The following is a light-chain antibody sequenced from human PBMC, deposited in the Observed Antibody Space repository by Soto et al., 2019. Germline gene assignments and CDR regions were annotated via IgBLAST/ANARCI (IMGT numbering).Light chain of an antibody. V-gene: IGLV1-47*02. J-gene: IGLJ3*02. CDR3: ASWDDSLSGPV. CDR2: SNT. CDR1: SSNIGNNY. Sequence: QLVLTQPPSASGTPGQRVTISCSGGSSNIGNNYVYWYHQLPGTAPKLLIYSNTQRPSGVPDRFSGSKSGTSAALAISGLRSEDEADYYCASWDDSLSGPVFGGGTKVTVL.